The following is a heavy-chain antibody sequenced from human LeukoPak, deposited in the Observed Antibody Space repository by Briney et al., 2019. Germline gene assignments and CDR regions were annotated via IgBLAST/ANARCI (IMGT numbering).Heavy chain of an antibody. CDR3: ARGFLDDY. CDR1: GFTFSSYS. D-gene: IGHD3-3*01. Sequence: SGGSLRLSCAASGFTFSSYSMNWVRQAPGKGLEWVSYISSSSSTIYYADSVKGRFTISRDNAKNSLYLQMNSLRAEDTAVYYCARGFLDDYWGQGTLVTVSS. V-gene: IGHV3-48*01. CDR2: ISSSSSTI. J-gene: IGHJ4*02.